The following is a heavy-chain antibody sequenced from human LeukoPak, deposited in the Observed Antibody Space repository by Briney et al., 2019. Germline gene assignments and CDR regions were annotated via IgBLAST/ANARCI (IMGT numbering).Heavy chain of an antibody. V-gene: IGHV4-39*07. D-gene: IGHD3-22*01. Sequence: PETLSLTCTVSGGSISSSSYYWSWIRQPPGKGLEWIGEINHSGSTNYNPSLKSRVTISVDTSKNQFSLKLSSVTAAHTAVYYCARGRRAYYYDSSGYNPFDYWGQGTLVTVSS. CDR3: ARGRRAYYYDSSGYNPFDY. CDR2: INHSGST. J-gene: IGHJ4*02. CDR1: GGSISSSSYY.